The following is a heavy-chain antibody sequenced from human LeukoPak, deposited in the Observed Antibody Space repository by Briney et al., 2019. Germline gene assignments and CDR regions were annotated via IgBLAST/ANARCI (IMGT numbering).Heavy chain of an antibody. V-gene: IGHV3-23*01. CDR1: GGSISSSSYY. CDR2: ISGSGGSA. CDR3: AKDLPVLRYFDWSIDP. Sequence: ETLSLTCTVSGGSISSSSYYWGWVRQAPGKGLEWVSAISGSGGSAYYADSVKGRFTISRDNSKNTLYLQMNSLRAEDTAVDYCAKDLPVLRYFDWSIDPWGQGTLVTVSS. J-gene: IGHJ5*02. D-gene: IGHD3-9*01.